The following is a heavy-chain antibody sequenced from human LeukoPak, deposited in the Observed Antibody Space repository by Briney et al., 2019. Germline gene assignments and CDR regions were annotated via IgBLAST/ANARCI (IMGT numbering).Heavy chain of an antibody. CDR1: GFTFSSYW. Sequence: GGSLRLSCEASGFTFSSYWMSWVRQAPGKGLEWVANIKQDGSEKKYLDSVKGRFTISRDNAKNSLYLQMNSLRAEDTAVYYCARDSRGYDRDYWGQGTLVTVSS. CDR2: IKQDGSEK. D-gene: IGHD3-22*01. CDR3: ARDSRGYDRDY. J-gene: IGHJ4*02. V-gene: IGHV3-7*01.